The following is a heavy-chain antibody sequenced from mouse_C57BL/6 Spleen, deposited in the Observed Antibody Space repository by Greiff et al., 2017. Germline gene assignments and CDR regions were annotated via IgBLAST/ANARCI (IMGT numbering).Heavy chain of an antibody. D-gene: IGHD1-1*01. CDR2: INYDGSST. V-gene: IGHV5-16*01. CDR1: GFTFSDYY. J-gene: IGHJ1*03. Sequence: EVQRVESEGGLVQPGSSMKLSCTASGFTFSDYYMAWVRQVPEKGLEWVANINYDGSSTYYLDSLKSRFIISRDNAKNILYLQMSSLKSEDTATYYCARGPDYYGSSYGYFDVWGTGTTVTVSS. CDR3: ARGPDYYGSSYGYFDV.